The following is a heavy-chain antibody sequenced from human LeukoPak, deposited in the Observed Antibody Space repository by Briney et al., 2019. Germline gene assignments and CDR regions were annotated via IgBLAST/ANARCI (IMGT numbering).Heavy chain of an antibody. CDR1: GGIFSSHA. J-gene: IGHJ6*03. V-gene: IGHV1-69*13. CDR3: ARRSGPYYYYMDV. CDR2: IIPIFGTA. D-gene: IGHD3-3*01. Sequence: SVKASCKASGGIFSSHAISWVRQAPGQGLEWMGGIIPIFGTANYAQKFQGRVTITADGSTSTAYMEPSSLRSEDTAVYRCARRSGPYYYYMDVWGKGTTVTVSS.